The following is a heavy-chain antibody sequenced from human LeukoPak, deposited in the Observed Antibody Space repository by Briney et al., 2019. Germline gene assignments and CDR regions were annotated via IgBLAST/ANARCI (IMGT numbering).Heavy chain of an antibody. Sequence: GGSLRLSCAASGFTFSSYSMNGVRKAPGKALEWVSSISSSSSYIYYAASVKGRLTISRANAKNSLYLQMNSLRAEDTAVYYCARDINYGDYVLSRGAFDIWGQGTMVTVSS. CDR1: GFTFSSYS. D-gene: IGHD4-17*01. CDR3: ARDINYGDYVLSRGAFDI. CDR2: ISSSSSYI. J-gene: IGHJ3*02. V-gene: IGHV3-21*01.